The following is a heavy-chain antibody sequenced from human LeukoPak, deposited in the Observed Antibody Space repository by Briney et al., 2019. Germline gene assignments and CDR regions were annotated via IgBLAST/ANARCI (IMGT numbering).Heavy chain of an antibody. V-gene: IGHV1-58*02. D-gene: IGHD6-13*01. CDR3: ARGRPTTSITAAGVNWFDP. CDR2: IVVGSGNT. J-gene: IGHJ5*02. Sequence: PRASVKVSCKASGFTFTSSAMQWVRQARGQRLEWIGWIVVGSGNTNYAQKFQERVTITRDMSTSTAYMELSSLRSEDTAVYYCARGRPTTSITAAGVNWFDPWGQGTLVTVSS. CDR1: GFTFTSSA.